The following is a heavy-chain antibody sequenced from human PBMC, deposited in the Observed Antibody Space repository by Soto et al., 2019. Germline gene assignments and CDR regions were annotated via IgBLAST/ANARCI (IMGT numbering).Heavy chain of an antibody. CDR1: GFTFSSYA. V-gene: IGHV3-30-3*01. J-gene: IGHJ4*02. D-gene: IGHD3-10*01. CDR3: ARDQERLLWCGELLP. CDR2: ISYDGSNK. Sequence: QVQLVESGGGVVQPGRSLRLSCAASGFTFSSYAMHWVRQAPGKGLEWVAVISYDGSNKYYADSVKGRFTISRDNSKNTLYLQMNSLRAEDTAVYYCARDQERLLWCGELLPWGQGTLVTVSS.